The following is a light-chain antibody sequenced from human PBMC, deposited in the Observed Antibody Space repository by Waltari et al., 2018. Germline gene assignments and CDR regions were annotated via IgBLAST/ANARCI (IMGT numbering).Light chain of an antibody. CDR2: GAS. J-gene: IGKJ2*01. CDR1: QSVGDH. V-gene: IGKV3-15*01. CDR3: QQYDSWPPYT. Sequence: AVTQSPDTLSVSPGERATVSCRASQSVGDHVAWYQQRAGQPPRLLIYGASARATDIPARFSGSGSGTEFTLTISSLQSEDFVVYYCQQYDSWPPYTFGQGTKLEMK.